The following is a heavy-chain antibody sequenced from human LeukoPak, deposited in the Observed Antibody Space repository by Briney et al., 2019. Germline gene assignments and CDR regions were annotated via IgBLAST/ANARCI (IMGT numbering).Heavy chain of an antibody. V-gene: IGHV3-9*01. CDR3: AKEGSVCRNGICRYFDY. D-gene: IGHD2-8*01. CDR1: GFTFDDYA. CDR2: INWDSGYI. Sequence: GGSLRLSCAASGFTFDDYAVHWVRQAPGKGLEWVSSINWDSGYIEYADSVRGRFTISRDNAKNSLYLQMNSLKPGDTALYFCAKEGSVCRNGICRYFDYWGQGTPVTVSS. J-gene: IGHJ4*02.